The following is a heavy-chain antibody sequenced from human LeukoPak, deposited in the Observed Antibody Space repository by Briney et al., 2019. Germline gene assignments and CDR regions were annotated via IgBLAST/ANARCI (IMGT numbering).Heavy chain of an antibody. J-gene: IGHJ4*02. Sequence: GGSLRPLCAASGFTFSRNWMSWVRQAPGKGLEWVDNIKEDGSEKYYVDSVKGRFYISRDNAKHSLYLQMSSLRAEDTAVYYCARAFPGLDDYWGQGTLVTVSS. V-gene: IGHV3-7*01. CDR2: IKEDGSEK. D-gene: IGHD6-19*01. CDR3: ARAFPGLDDY. CDR1: GFTFSRNW.